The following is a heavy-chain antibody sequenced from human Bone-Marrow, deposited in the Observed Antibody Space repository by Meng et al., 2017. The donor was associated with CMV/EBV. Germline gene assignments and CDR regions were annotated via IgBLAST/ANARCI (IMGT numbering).Heavy chain of an antibody. CDR3: ARDSSRRKTGYSSGWSAPYYFDY. CDR1: GDSVSSNSAA. J-gene: IGHJ4*02. CDR2: TYYRSKWYN. D-gene: IGHD6-19*01. V-gene: IGHV6-1*01. Sequence: SETLSLTCAISGDSVSSNSAAWNWIRQSPSRGLEWLGRTYYRSKWYNDYAVSVKSRITINPGTSKNQFSLQLNSVTPEDTAVYYCARDSSRRKTGYSSGWSAPYYFDYWGQGTLVTVSS.